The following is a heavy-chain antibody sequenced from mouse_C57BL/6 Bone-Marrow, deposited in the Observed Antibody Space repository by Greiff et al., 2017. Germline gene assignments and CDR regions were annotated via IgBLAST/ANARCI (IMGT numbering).Heavy chain of an antibody. D-gene: IGHD2-1*01. CDR1: GFNIKDDY. V-gene: IGHV14-4*01. CDR3: TTVGNYPYAMDY. CDR2: IDPENGDT. Sequence: VQLQQSGAELVRPGASVKLSCTASGFNIKDDYMHWVKQRPEQGLEWIGWIDPENGDTEYASKFQGKATITADTSSNTAYLQLSSLTSEDTAVYYCTTVGNYPYAMDYWGQGTSVTVSS. J-gene: IGHJ4*01.